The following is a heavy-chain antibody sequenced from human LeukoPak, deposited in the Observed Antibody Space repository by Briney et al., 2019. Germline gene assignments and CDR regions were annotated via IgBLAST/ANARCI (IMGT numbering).Heavy chain of an antibody. CDR1: GFTFDDYG. J-gene: IGHJ4*02. CDR3: AREVGYSGYDYGY. Sequence: GGLVQPGGSLRLSCAASGFTFDDYGISWVRQAPGKGLEWVSDINWNGGSTGYADSVKGRFTISRDNAKNSLYLQMNSLRAEDTALYYCAREVGYSGYDYGYWGQGTLVTVSS. D-gene: IGHD5-12*01. CDR2: INWNGGST. V-gene: IGHV3-20*04.